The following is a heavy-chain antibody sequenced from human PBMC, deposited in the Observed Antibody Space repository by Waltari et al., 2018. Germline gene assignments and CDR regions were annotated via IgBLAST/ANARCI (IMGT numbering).Heavy chain of an antibody. V-gene: IGHV4-38-2*01. D-gene: IGHD3-3*01. CDR1: GYSISSGYY. CDR3: ARLSKDFWSGYPDY. CDR2: IYHSGST. J-gene: IGHJ4*02. Sequence: QVQLQESGPGLVKPSETLSLTCAVSGYSISSGYYWGWIRQPPGKGLEWIGSIYHSGSTYYNPSLKSRVTISVDTSKNQFSLKLSSVTAADTAVYYCARLSKDFWSGYPDYWGQGTLVTVSS.